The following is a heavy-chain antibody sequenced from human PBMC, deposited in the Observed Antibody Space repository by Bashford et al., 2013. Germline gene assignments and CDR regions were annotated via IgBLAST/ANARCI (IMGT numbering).Heavy chain of an antibody. CDR3: TTASSSWYGDYEGYFDY. Sequence: GGSLRLSCAASGFTFSNAWMSWVRQAPGKGLEWVGRIKSKTDGGTTDYAAPVKGRFTISRDDSKNTLYLQMNSLKTEDTAVYYCTTASSSWYGDYEGYFDYWGQGTLVTVSS. CDR2: IKSKTDGGTT. D-gene: IGHD6-13*01. V-gene: IGHV3-15*01. J-gene: IGHJ4*02. CDR1: GFTFSNAW.